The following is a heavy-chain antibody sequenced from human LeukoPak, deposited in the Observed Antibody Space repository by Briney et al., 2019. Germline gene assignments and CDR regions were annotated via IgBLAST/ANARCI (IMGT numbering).Heavy chain of an antibody. Sequence: ASVKVSCKASGYTFTGYYMHWVRQAPGQGLEWMGWINPNSGGTNYAQKFQGWVTMTRDTSISTAYMELSSLRSEDTAVYYRARDLGGLWFGDPFDYWGQGTLVTVSS. D-gene: IGHD3-10*01. V-gene: IGHV1-2*04. J-gene: IGHJ4*02. CDR1: GYTFTGYY. CDR3: ARDLGGLWFGDPFDY. CDR2: INPNSGGT.